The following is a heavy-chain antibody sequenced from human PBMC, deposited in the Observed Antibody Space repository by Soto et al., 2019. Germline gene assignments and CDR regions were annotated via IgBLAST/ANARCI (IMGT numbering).Heavy chain of an antibody. Sequence: SETLSLPCGVYGGSFSGYQWNWIRQSPGQGLEWIGEINHSGTTKYNPSLDSRIDLPVDTSKKQFSLKMFSVTTADTAIYYFARGWRFDPWGQGTQVTVSS. CDR3: ARGWRFDP. D-gene: IGHD1-1*01. J-gene: IGHJ5*02. CDR1: GGSFSGYQ. CDR2: INHSGTT. V-gene: IGHV4-34*01.